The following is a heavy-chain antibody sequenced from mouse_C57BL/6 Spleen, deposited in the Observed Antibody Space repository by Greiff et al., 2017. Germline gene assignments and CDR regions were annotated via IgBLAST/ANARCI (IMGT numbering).Heavy chain of an antibody. V-gene: IGHV5-4*03. CDR2: ISDGGSYT. CDR3: ARGIYYGNSLGYFDV. Sequence: EVKLQESGGGLVKPGGSLKLSCAASGFTFSSYAMSWVRQTPEKRLEWVATISDGGSYTYYPDNVKGRFTISRDNAKNNLYLQMSHLKSEDTAMYYCARGIYYGNSLGYFDVWGTGTTVTVSS. J-gene: IGHJ1*03. D-gene: IGHD2-1*01. CDR1: GFTFSSYA.